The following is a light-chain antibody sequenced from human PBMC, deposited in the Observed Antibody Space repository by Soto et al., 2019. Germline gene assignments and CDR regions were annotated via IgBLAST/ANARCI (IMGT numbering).Light chain of an antibody. CDR1: QSINNW. Sequence: DIQMTQSPSTLSASVGDRVTITCRASQSINNWLAWYQLKPGKAPKLMIYGASSLESGVPSSFSGSGSGTAFTLTISSLQPDDFATYYCQHYNGYFGQGTKLEL. J-gene: IGKJ2*01. V-gene: IGKV1-5*03. CDR2: GAS. CDR3: QHYNGY.